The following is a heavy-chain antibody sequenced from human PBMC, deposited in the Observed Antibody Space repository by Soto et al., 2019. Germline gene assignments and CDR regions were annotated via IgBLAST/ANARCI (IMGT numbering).Heavy chain of an antibody. CDR2: VKSKSDGGST. CDR1: GFSLSYAW. J-gene: IGHJ4*02. V-gene: IGHV3-15*07. CDR3: CTEPDIAAAIYDVDY. Sequence: EVQLLESGGRLVKPGGSLRLSCAASGFSLSYAWMNWVRQAPGKGLEWVGRVKSKSDGGSTDYAVPVRGRFTISRDGSKNMVYLQMNSLKTEDTAVYYCCTEPDIAAAIYDVDYWGQGTLVAVSS. D-gene: IGHD5-12*01.